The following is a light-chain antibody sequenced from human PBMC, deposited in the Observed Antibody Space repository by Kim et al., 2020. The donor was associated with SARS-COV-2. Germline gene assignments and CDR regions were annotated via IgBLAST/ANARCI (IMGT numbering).Light chain of an antibody. V-gene: IGKV3D-15*01. J-gene: IGKJ4*01. CDR2: GAS. Sequence: PGERSTLSCRARQSVTTNLAWYQQRPGQAPRLLIYGASSRATGIPDRFSGSGSGTDFTLTISSLQSEDSAVYYCQQYNRWPPLTFGGGTKVDIK. CDR3: QQYNRWPPLT. CDR1: QSVTTN.